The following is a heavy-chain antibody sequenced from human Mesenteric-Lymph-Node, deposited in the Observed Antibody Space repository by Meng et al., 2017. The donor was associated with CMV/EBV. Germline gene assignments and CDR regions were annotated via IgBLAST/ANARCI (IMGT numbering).Heavy chain of an antibody. CDR2: INHSGST. CDR1: GGSCSGYY. J-gene: IGHJ4*02. D-gene: IGHD4-23*01. Sequence: ARAQGWGAGLLKPAWTLSLTCAVYGGSCSGYYWSWIRQPPGKGLEWIGEINHSGSTNYNPSLKSRVTISVDTSKNQFSLKLSSVTAADTAVYYCARHQRWLKSEGGFNYWGQGTLVTVSS. V-gene: IGHV4-34*01. CDR3: ARHQRWLKSEGGFNY.